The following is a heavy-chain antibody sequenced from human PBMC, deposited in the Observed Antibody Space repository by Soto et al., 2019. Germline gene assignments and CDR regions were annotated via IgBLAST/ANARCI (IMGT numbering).Heavy chain of an antibody. CDR3: AGAAAGTYFDY. Sequence: SETLSLTCTVSGGSISSYYWSWIRQPPGKGLEWIVYIYYSGSTNYNPSLKSRVTISVDTSKNQFSLKLSSVTAADTAVYYCAGAAAGTYFDYWGQGTLVTVSS. V-gene: IGHV4-59*01. D-gene: IGHD6-13*01. J-gene: IGHJ4*02. CDR1: GGSISSYY. CDR2: IYYSGST.